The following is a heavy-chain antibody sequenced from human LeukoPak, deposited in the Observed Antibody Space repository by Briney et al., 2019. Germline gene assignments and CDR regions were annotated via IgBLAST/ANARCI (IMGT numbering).Heavy chain of an antibody. Sequence: PGGSLKLSCAASGYTFSDSDIHWVRQASGKGLEWVGRIRTKADNYATAYPPSVTGRFTISREDSENTAFLQMNNLKTEDTALYYCTTYRSGHYWGQGTLATVSS. CDR1: GYTFSDSD. J-gene: IGHJ4*02. V-gene: IGHV3-73*01. CDR2: IRTKADNYAT. CDR3: TTYRSGHY. D-gene: IGHD6-19*01.